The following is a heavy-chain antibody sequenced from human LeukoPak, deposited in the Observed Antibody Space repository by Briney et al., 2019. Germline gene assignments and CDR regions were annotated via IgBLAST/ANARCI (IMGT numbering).Heavy chain of an antibody. Sequence: SETLSLTCTVSGFSINGYYWGWIRQPPGKGLEWIGTIYYSGSTYYNPSLKSRVTISVDTSKNQFSLKLSSVTASDTAVYYCARRFAPSRNDAFDIWGQGTMVTVSS. V-gene: IGHV4-39*01. CDR1: GFSINGYY. CDR3: ARRFAPSRNDAFDI. D-gene: IGHD3-10*01. J-gene: IGHJ3*02. CDR2: IYYSGST.